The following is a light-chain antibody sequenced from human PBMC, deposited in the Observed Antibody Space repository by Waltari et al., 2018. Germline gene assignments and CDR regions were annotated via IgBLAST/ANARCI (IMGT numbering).Light chain of an antibody. CDR3: QQYNNCLMYT. Sequence: EIVIRQARDTLSVSSGERDTLSCRASQSVSNNLAWYQQKPGLAPRLLIYGPSTRATGIPAMFRGSGSETKITLTISSMQSQDFAVYYFQQYNNCLMYTCGQGTKLDIK. V-gene: IGKV3-15*01. J-gene: IGKJ2*01. CDR1: QSVSNN. CDR2: GPS.